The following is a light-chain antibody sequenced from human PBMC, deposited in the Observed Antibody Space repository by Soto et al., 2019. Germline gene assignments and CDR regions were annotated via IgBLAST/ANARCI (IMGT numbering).Light chain of an antibody. Sequence: EIVLTQSPVTLSMSPGERATLSCRASHSVSNYLAWYQQKPGQAPRLLIYEASTWASGIPARFSGRGSGTEFTLTISSLEPDDFAVYYCQQRSKWPLTFGGGTKVDIK. CDR3: QQRSKWPLT. J-gene: IGKJ4*01. CDR2: EAS. CDR1: HSVSNY. V-gene: IGKV3-11*01.